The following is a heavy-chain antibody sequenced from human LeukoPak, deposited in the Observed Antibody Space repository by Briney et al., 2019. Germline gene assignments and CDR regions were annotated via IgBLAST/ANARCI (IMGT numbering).Heavy chain of an antibody. J-gene: IGHJ5*01. D-gene: IGHD2-15*01. CDR1: GGSISSGNW. Sequence: SGTLSLTCAVSGGSISSGNWWSWVRQPPGKGLQWIGEIFHSGSTNYNPSLKSRVTISVDTSKNQFSLKLSSVTAADTAVYYCASLGGNDSWGQGTLVTVSS. CDR3: ASLGGNDS. V-gene: IGHV4-4*02. CDR2: IFHSGST.